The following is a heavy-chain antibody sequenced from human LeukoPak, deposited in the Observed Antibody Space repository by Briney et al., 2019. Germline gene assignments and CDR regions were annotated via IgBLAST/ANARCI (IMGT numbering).Heavy chain of an antibody. J-gene: IGHJ4*02. CDR1: GFTFSSYA. CDR2: ISGSGGST. V-gene: IGHV3-23*01. Sequence: PGGSLRLSCAASGFTFSSYAMSWVRQAPGKGLEWVSAISGSGGSTYYADPVKGRFTISRDNPKNTLYLQMNSLRAEDTAVYYCASPLGPLDYWGQGTLVTVSS. CDR3: ASPLGPLDY.